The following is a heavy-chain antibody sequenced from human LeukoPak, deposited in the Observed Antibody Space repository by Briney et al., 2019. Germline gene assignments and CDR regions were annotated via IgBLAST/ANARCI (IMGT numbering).Heavy chain of an antibody. CDR3: ARHASSWYYYYYYYMDV. CDR1: GASISSGSNS. D-gene: IGHD6-13*01. CDR2: INTSGTT. Sequence: SETLSLTCTVSGASISSGSNSWGWIRQPAGKGLEWIGRINTSGTTNYNPSLKSRGTMSVDTSKNQFSLKLSSVTAADTAVYYCARHASSWYYYYYYYMDVWGKGTTVTVSS. J-gene: IGHJ6*03. V-gene: IGHV4-61*02.